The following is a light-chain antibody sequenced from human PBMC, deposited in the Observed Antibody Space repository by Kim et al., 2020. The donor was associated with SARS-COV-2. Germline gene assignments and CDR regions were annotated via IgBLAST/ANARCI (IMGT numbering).Light chain of an antibody. V-gene: IGKV3-11*01. Sequence: APLSLSPGDSATHACRASQSVGTYLAWYQQKPGQAPRLLIYDASKRATGIPARFRGSGSGTDFTLTIGTLEPEDSAVYYCQQRGNFGQGTRLEIK. CDR1: QSVGTY. J-gene: IGKJ5*01. CDR3: QQRGN. CDR2: DAS.